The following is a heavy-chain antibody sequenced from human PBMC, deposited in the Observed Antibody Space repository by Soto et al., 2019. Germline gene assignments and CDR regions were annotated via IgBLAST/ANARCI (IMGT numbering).Heavy chain of an antibody. Sequence: PGGSLRLSCAASGFTFSSYAMSWVRQAPGKWLDWVSLISGGGGSTYYADSVKGRFTISRDNSKNTLYLQMNSLRAEDTAVYYCASAARENYYCGMDVWGQGTTVTVSS. CDR3: ASAARENYYCGMDV. V-gene: IGHV3-23*01. J-gene: IGHJ6*02. CDR2: ISGGGGST. CDR1: GFTFSSYA.